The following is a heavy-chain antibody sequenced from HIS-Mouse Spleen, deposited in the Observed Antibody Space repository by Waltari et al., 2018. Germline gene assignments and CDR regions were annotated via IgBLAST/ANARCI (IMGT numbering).Heavy chain of an antibody. D-gene: IGHD5-18*01. CDR1: GFTFSNAW. J-gene: IGHJ4*02. Sequence: EVQLVESGGGLVKPGGSLRLSCAASGFTFSNAWMSWVRQAPGKGLEWVVRIKSKTDVRTTDYAAPVKGRFTISMDDSKNTLYLQMNSLKTEDTAVYYCTTSSELWLRNFDYWGQGTLVTVSS. V-gene: IGHV3-15*01. CDR3: TTSSELWLRNFDY. CDR2: IKSKTDVRTT.